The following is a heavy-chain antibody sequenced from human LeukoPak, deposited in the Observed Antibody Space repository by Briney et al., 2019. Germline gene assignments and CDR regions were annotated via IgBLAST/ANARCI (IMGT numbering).Heavy chain of an antibody. J-gene: IGHJ4*02. CDR1: GFTFGAYS. CDR2: ISSGSRTI. D-gene: IGHD1-20*01. V-gene: IGHV3-48*01. CDR3: ARESITGHRDFDY. Sequence: GGSLRLSCAASGFTFGAYSMNWVRQVPGEGLEWVSYISSGSRTIYYADSVKGRFTVSRDNAKDSLNLQMDSLRAEDTAVYYCARESITGHRDFDYWGQGTLVTVSS.